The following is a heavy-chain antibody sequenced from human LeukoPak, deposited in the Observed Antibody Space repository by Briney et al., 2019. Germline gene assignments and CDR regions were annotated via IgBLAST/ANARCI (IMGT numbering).Heavy chain of an antibody. CDR3: AKAQVEYSNPSPDMEDY. D-gene: IGHD6-6*01. CDR1: GFTFSHFD. CDR2: ISYDGSKK. J-gene: IGHJ4*02. Sequence: GGSLRLSCAASGFTFSHFDMHWVRQAPGKGLEWVAVISYDGSKKYYADSVKGRFTISGDSSKNTLYLQMNSLRADDTAMYYCAKAQVEYSNPSPDMEDYWGQGTQVTVSS. V-gene: IGHV3-30*18.